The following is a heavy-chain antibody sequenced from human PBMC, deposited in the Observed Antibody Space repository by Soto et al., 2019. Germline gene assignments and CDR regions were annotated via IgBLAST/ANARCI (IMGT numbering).Heavy chain of an antibody. V-gene: IGHV1-2*04. CDR3: ARIRDGYQVLDI. J-gene: IGHJ3*02. Sequence: ASVKVSCKASGYTFTGYYMHCVRQAPGQGLEWMGWINPNSGGTNYAQKFQGWVTMTRDTSISTAYMELSRLRSDDTAVYYCARIRDGYQVLDIWGKGTMVPVSS. CDR1: GYTFTGYY. D-gene: IGHD5-12*01. CDR2: INPNSGGT.